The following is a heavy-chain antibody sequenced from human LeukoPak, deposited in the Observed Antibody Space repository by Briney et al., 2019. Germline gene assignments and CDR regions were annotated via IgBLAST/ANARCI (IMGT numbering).Heavy chain of an antibody. D-gene: IGHD5-12*01. CDR2: INPGYSDI. Sequence: GESLKISFKGSGYSFTSYWIGWVRPMPGKGLEWMGIINPGYSDIRYSPSFQGQVTISADKSISTAYLQWSSLKASDTAIYYCARHDKGYSGYVTLDYWGQGTLVTVSS. CDR3: ARHDKGYSGYVTLDY. V-gene: IGHV5-51*01. CDR1: GYSFTSYW. J-gene: IGHJ4*02.